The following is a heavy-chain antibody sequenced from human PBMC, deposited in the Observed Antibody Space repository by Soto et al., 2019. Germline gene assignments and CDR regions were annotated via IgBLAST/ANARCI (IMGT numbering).Heavy chain of an antibody. J-gene: IGHJ5*02. CDR1: GYTFTSYG. CDR3: ARVGVYTIFGVVTENWFDP. V-gene: IGHV1-18*01. D-gene: IGHD3-3*01. Sequence: QVQLVQSGAEVKKPGASVKVSCKASGYTFTSYGISWVRQAPGQGLEWMGWISAYNGNTNYAQKLQGRVTMTTDTSTSTAYMELRSLRSDDTAVYNCARVGVYTIFGVVTENWFDPWGQGTLVTVSS. CDR2: ISAYNGNT.